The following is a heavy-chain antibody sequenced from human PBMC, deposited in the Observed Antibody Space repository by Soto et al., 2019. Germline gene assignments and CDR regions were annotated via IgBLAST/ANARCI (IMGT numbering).Heavy chain of an antibody. CDR2: ISWNSGRI. Sequence: EVQLVESGGGLVQPGRSLRLSCAASGFTFDDYAMHWVRQAPGKGLEWVSGISWNSGRIGYADSVKGRFTISRDNAKNSLVLQMSSLRVEDTALYYCVKDSAGSCCTFYLDYWGQGALVTVSS. D-gene: IGHD2-15*01. V-gene: IGHV3-9*01. CDR1: GFTFDDYA. CDR3: VKDSAGSCCTFYLDY. J-gene: IGHJ4*02.